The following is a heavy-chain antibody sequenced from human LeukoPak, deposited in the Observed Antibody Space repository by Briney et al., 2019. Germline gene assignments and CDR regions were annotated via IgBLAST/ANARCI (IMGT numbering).Heavy chain of an antibody. D-gene: IGHD2-15*01. V-gene: IGHV3-48*03. Sequence: GGSLRLSCAASGITFSTYEMNWVRQAPGKGLEWVSCIGSSGSTIYYADSVKGRFTISRDNAKNSLYLQMNSLRAEDTAVYYCARDNGGSYTEYFQHWGQGTLVTVSS. J-gene: IGHJ1*01. CDR1: GITFSTYE. CDR2: IGSSGSTI. CDR3: ARDNGGSYTEYFQH.